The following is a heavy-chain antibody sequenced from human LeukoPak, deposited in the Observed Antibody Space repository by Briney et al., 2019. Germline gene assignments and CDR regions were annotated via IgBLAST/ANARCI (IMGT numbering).Heavy chain of an antibody. V-gene: IGHV3-11*01. CDR1: GFTFSDYY. Sequence: KPGGSLRLSCAASGFTFSDYYMSWIRQAPGKGLEWVSYISSSGSTIYYADSVKGRFTISRDNAKNSLYLQMDRLRVEDTAVYYCARDTVPGQIYFDHWGQGTRVTVSA. CDR2: ISSSGSTI. J-gene: IGHJ4*02. CDR3: ARDTVPGQIYFDH. D-gene: IGHD6-19*01.